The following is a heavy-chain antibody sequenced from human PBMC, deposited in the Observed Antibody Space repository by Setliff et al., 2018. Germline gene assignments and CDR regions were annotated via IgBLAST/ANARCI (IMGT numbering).Heavy chain of an antibody. CDR2: IYWDDDK. CDR1: GFSLSTSGVG. Sequence: SGPTLVNPTQTLTLTCTFSGFSLSTSGVGVGWIRQPPGKALEWLALIYWDDDKRYSPSLKSRLAITKDTSKNQVVLTMTNMDPVDTATYYCARCITIFGVVIPNAFDYWGQGTLVTVSS. V-gene: IGHV2-5*02. J-gene: IGHJ4*02. CDR3: ARCITIFGVVIPNAFDY. D-gene: IGHD3-3*01.